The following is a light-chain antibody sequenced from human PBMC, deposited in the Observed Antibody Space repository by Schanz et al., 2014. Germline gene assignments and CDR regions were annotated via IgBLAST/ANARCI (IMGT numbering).Light chain of an antibody. Sequence: EIVLTQSPATLSLSPGERATLSCRASQSVSSNLAWYQQKPGQAPNVLIYGASKRATGIPARFSGSGSGTEFTLTISRLEPEDFAVYYCQQYGSAPRTFGQGTKVEIK. CDR1: QSVSSN. V-gene: IGKV3-20*01. J-gene: IGKJ1*01. CDR2: GAS. CDR3: QQYGSAPRT.